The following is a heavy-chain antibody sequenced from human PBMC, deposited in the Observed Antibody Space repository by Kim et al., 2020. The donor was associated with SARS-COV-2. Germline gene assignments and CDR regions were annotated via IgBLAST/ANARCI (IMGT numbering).Heavy chain of an antibody. V-gene: IGHV3-15*01. CDR1: GFTFSNAW. D-gene: IGHD3-10*01. Sequence: GGSLRLSCAASGFTFSNAWMSWVRQAPGKGLEWVARIKSRTDGGTTDYAAPGKGRFTSAREDSKNTLYLQMNSLKTEDTAVYYCFTMVRGVPGYWGQGTRVTVPS. CDR3: FTMVRGVPGY. J-gene: IGHJ4*02. CDR2: IKSRTDGGTT.